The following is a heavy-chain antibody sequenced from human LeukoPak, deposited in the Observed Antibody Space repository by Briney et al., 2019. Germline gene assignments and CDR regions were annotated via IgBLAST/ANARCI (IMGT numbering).Heavy chain of an antibody. J-gene: IGHJ6*02. D-gene: IGHD1-26*01. V-gene: IGHV3-64*01. CDR3: ARGEGATKNYYYGMDV. Sequence: GGSLRVSCAASGFTFSSYAMHWVRQAPGKGLEYVSAISSNGGSTYYANSVKGRFTISRDNSKNTLYLQMGSLRAEDMAVYYCARGEGATKNYYYGMDVWGQGTTVTVSS. CDR1: GFTFSSYA. CDR2: ISSNGGST.